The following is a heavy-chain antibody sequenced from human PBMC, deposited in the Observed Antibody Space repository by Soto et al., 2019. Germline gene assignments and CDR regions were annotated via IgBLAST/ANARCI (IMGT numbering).Heavy chain of an antibody. CDR2: IYYSGST. Sequence: PSETLSLTCTVSGGSISSGDYYWSWIRQPPGKGLEWIGYIYYSGSTYYNPSLKSRVTISVDTSKNQFSLKLSSVTAADTAVYYCARVAGTTVTPGGSYYYGMDVWGQGTTVTVSS. V-gene: IGHV4-30-4*01. D-gene: IGHD4-4*01. J-gene: IGHJ6*02. CDR3: ARVAGTTVTPGGSYYYGMDV. CDR1: GGSISSGDYY.